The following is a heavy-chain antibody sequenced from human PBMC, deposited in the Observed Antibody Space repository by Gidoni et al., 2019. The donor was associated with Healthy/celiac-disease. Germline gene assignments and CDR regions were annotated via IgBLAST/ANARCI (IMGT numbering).Heavy chain of an antibody. J-gene: IGHJ4*02. D-gene: IGHD6-19*01. Sequence: QVQLVESGGGLVQPGRSLRLSCAASGFTFSSYAMHWVRQAPGKGLEWVAVISYDGSNKYYADSVKGRFTIPRDNSKNTLYLQMNSLRAEDTAVYYCARSGQWLDTPLDYWGQGTLVTVSS. CDR1: GFTFSSYA. CDR3: ARSGQWLDTPLDY. V-gene: IGHV3-30-3*01. CDR2: ISYDGSNK.